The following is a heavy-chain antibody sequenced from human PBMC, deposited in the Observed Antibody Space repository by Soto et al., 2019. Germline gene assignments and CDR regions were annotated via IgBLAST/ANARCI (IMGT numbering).Heavy chain of an antibody. J-gene: IGHJ3*02. V-gene: IGHV3-64*01. CDR3: ARDPRPGRDAFDI. D-gene: IGHD2-15*01. CDR1: GFTFSSYA. Sequence: GGSLRLSCAASGFTFSSYAMHWVRQAPGKGLEYVSAISSNGGSTYYANSVKGRFTISRDNSKNTLYLQMGSLRAEDMAVYYCARDPRPGRDAFDIWGQGTMVTVSS. CDR2: ISSNGGST.